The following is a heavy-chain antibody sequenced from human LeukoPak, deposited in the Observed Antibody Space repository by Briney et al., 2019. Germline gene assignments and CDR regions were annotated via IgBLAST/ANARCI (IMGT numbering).Heavy chain of an antibody. V-gene: IGHV3-23*01. D-gene: IGHD3-22*01. CDR1: GFTFSSYA. J-gene: IGHJ4*02. CDR3: GRRGYYDSSGYPLLDY. CDR2: ISGSGGST. Sequence: GGSLRLSCAASGFTFSSYAMSWVRQAPGKGLEWVSAISGSGGSTYYADSVKGRFTISRGNSKNTLYLQMNSLRAEDTAVYYCGRRGYYDSSGYPLLDYWGQGTLVTVSS.